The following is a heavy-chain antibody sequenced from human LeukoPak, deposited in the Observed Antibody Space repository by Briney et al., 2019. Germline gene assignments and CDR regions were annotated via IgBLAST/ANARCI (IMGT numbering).Heavy chain of an antibody. CDR1: GGSISSSSYY. J-gene: IGHJ4*02. CDR3: ARGFCSGGSCYSYFDF. V-gene: IGHV4-39*07. D-gene: IGHD2-15*01. CDR2: IYYSGST. Sequence: SETLSLTCTVSGGSISSSSYYWGWIRQPPGKGLEWIGSIYYSGSTYYNPSLKSRVTISVDTSKNQFSLKMSSVTAADTAVYHCARGFCSGGSCYSYFDFWGQGTLVTVSS.